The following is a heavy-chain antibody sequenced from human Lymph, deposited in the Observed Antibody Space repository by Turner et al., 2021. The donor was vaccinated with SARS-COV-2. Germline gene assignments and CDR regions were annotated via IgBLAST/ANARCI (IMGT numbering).Heavy chain of an antibody. CDR3: ARHNGGRLDY. CDR2: IWDDGSDK. V-gene: IGHV3-33*01. J-gene: IGHJ4*02. CDR1: GFTFSNFG. Sequence: QVQLVESGGVVVQPVWSLRLSCAASGFTFSNFGMHWLRQAPGKGLEWVAIIWDDGSDKFYADSVKGRFTISRDNSKNTLYLQMNSLRAEDTAVYYCARHNGGRLDYWGQGTLVTVSS. D-gene: IGHD3-16*01.